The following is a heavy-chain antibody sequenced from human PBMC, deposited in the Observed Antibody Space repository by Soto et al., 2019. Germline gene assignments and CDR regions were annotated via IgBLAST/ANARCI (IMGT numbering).Heavy chain of an antibody. J-gene: IGHJ4*02. CDR1: GFTFSSYG. CDR2: ISYAGSNK. CDR3: AKAKVPYSSSQTHPALDY. V-gene: IGHV3-30*18. Sequence: QVQLVESGGGVVQPGRSLRLSCAASGFTFSSYGMHWVRQAPGKGLEWVAVISYAGSNKYYADSVKGRFTISRDNSKNTLYLQMNRLRAEDTAVYYCAKAKVPYSSSQTHPALDYWGQGTLVTVFS. D-gene: IGHD6-6*01.